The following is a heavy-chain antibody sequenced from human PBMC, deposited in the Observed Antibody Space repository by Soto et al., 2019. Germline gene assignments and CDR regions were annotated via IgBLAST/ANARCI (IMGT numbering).Heavy chain of an antibody. CDR3: ARYGSGTYYPTTFDY. J-gene: IGHJ4*02. CDR2: IYYSGST. V-gene: IGHV4-31*01. CDR1: GGSISSADYY. D-gene: IGHD3-10*01. Sequence: QVQLQESGPGLVKHSKTLSLTCTVSGGSISSADYYWSWIRQHPGKGLEWIGYIYYSGSTYYNPSLKSPVSILVDTSKNQFSLKLSSVTAADTAVYYCARYGSGTYYPTTFDYWGQGTLGTVSS.